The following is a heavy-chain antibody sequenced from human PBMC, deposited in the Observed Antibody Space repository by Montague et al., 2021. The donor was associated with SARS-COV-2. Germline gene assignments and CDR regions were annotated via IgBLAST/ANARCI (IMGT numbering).Heavy chain of an antibody. CDR3: ATLGLEVITYAFAI. D-gene: IGHD3-22*01. CDR1: EYSLSEFS. V-gene: IGHV1-24*01. CDR2: FDSQDGEA. Sequence: SVKVSCKVSEYSLSEFSLQMHRVRQAPGKGLEWMGEFDSQDGEATYAPKFQGRITMTEDRSTDTVYMELSSLRSNDTAVYYCATLGLEVITYAFAIWGQGTLVTVSS. J-gene: IGHJ3*02.